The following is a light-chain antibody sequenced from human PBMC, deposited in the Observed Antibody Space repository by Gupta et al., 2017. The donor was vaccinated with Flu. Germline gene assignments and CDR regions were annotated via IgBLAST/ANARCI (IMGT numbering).Light chain of an antibody. Sequence: QSALTQPPSASGSPGHSVTIYCTGTSSDVGGYNFVSWYQQHPGKAPKFLIYEVYKRPSGVSDRFSGSKSGNTASLTVSGLQPEDEADYYCCSYAGSNTYVFGTGTKVTVL. J-gene: IGLJ1*01. CDR2: EVY. V-gene: IGLV2-8*01. CDR3: CSYAGSNTYV. CDR1: SSDVGGYNF.